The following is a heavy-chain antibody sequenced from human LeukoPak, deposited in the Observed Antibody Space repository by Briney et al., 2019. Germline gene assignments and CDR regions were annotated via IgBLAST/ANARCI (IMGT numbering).Heavy chain of an antibody. CDR2: ISGSGGST. D-gene: IGHD1-26*01. V-gene: IGHV3-23*01. Sequence: GGSLRLSCAASGFTFSSYGMSWVRQAPGKGLEWVSAISGSGGSTYYADSVKGRFTISRDNAKDTLYLQMNSLRAEDTAVYYCAGHHQAYSRTYWGQGTLVTVSS. J-gene: IGHJ4*02. CDR1: GFTFSSYG. CDR3: AGHHQAYSRTY.